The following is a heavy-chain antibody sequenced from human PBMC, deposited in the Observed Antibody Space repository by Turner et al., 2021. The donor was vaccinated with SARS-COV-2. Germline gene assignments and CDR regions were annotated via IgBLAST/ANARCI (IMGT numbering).Heavy chain of an antibody. CDR2: IIPIDGTA. J-gene: IGHJ5*02. D-gene: IGHD3-22*01. Sequence: QVQLVQSGAEVKKPGSSVKVSCKASGGTFSSYAISWVRQAPGQGLEWMGGIIPIDGTANYAQKFQGRVTINADESTRTAYMELSSLRSEDTAVYYCARARGVDYYDSSGQRFDPWGQGTLVTVSS. CDR3: ARARGVDYYDSSGQRFDP. CDR1: GGTFSSYA. V-gene: IGHV1-69*01.